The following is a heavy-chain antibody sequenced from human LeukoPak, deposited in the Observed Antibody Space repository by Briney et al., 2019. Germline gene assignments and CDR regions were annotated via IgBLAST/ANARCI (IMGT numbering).Heavy chain of an antibody. D-gene: IGHD6-13*01. CDR1: GYKFTNYW. V-gene: IGHV5-51*01. J-gene: IGHJ3*02. CDR2: IDPDDSQS. CDR3: ARTTAAAVDAFDI. Sequence: GESLKISCKASGYKFTNYWIGWVRQMPGKGLEWMGIIDPDDSQSAYSPSFQGQVTISADKSISTAYLQWSSLKASDTAIYYCARTTAAAVDAFDIWGQGTMVTVSS.